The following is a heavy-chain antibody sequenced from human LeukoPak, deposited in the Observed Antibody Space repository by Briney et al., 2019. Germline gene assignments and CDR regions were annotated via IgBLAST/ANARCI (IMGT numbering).Heavy chain of an antibody. CDR1: GGSISSSDYY. Sequence: PSETLSLTCTVSGGSISSSDYYWGWIRQPPGKGLEWIGTIYYSGDTYYNPSLKSRVTISVDTSKNQFSLKLSSVTAADTAVYYCARDRRAAAGKDGPYYYYYYYMDVWGKGTTVTISS. V-gene: IGHV4-39*07. D-gene: IGHD6-13*01. CDR3: ARDRRAAAGKDGPYYYYYYYMDV. J-gene: IGHJ6*03. CDR2: IYYSGDT.